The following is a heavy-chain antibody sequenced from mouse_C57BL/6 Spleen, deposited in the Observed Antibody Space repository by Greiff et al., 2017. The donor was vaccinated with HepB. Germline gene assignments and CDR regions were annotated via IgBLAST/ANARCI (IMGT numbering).Heavy chain of an antibody. V-gene: IGHV5-4*03. D-gene: IGHD4-1*01. CDR3: ARRSWADYFDY. CDR1: GFTFSSYA. Sequence: EVKLMESGGGLVKPGGSLKLSCAASGFTFSSYAMSWVRQTPEKRLEWVATISDGGSYTYYPDNVKGRFTISRDNAKNNLYLQMSHLKSGDTAMYYCARRSWADYFDYWGQGTTLTVSS. J-gene: IGHJ2*01. CDR2: ISDGGSYT.